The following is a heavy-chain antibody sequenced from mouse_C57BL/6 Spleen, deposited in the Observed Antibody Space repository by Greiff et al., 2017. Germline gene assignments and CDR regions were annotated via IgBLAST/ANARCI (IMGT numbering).Heavy chain of an antibody. Sequence: VQLQQSGPELVKPGASVKISCKASGYTFTDYYMNWVKQSHGKSLEWIGDINPNNGGTSYNQKFKGKATLTVDKSSSTAYMELRSLTSEDSAVYYCARESKKKSRYAMDYWGQGTSVTVSS. CDR2: INPNNGGT. V-gene: IGHV1-26*01. D-gene: IGHD1-3*01. CDR1: GYTFTDYY. CDR3: ARESKKKSRYAMDY. J-gene: IGHJ4*01.